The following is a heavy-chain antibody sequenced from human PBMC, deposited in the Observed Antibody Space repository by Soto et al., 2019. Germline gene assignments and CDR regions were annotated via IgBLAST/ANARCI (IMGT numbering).Heavy chain of an antibody. CDR2: LSTYREDR. Sequence: QVQLVQSGAEVKKPGASVKVSCKASGYTFTKFGISWVRQAPGQGLEWLGWLSTYREDRNYAQRVQDRGSMTTDTSTSTAYMELRTRISDDTAVYYCAGISLGPAPTDAFDIWGQGTMVTVSS. D-gene: IGHD1-26*01. CDR3: AGISLGPAPTDAFDI. J-gene: IGHJ3*02. CDR1: GYTFTKFG. V-gene: IGHV1-18*01.